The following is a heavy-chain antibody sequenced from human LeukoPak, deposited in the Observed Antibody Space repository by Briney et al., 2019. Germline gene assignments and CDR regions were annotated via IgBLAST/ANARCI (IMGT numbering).Heavy chain of an antibody. D-gene: IGHD3-22*01. CDR2: IYYSGST. CDR1: GGSISSSSYY. Sequence: SETLSLTCTVSGGSISSSSYYWGWLRQPPGKGLEWIGSIYYSGSTYYNPSLKSRVTISVDTSKNQFSLKLSSVTAADTAVYYCARHAQWFDAFDIWGQGTMVTVSS. V-gene: IGHV4-39*01. J-gene: IGHJ3*02. CDR3: ARHAQWFDAFDI.